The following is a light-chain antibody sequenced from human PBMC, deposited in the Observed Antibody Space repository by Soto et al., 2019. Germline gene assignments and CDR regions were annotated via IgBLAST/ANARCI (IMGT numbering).Light chain of an antibody. Sequence: DIQMTQSPSTLSASVGDRVTITCRASQSIDSWLAWYQYKPGKAPKLLIFKASTLETGVPSRFSGSGSETEFTLTISSLQPDDSATYYCQPYNSYSRTFGQGTKVDIK. J-gene: IGKJ1*01. V-gene: IGKV1-5*03. CDR2: KAS. CDR1: QSIDSW. CDR3: QPYNSYSRT.